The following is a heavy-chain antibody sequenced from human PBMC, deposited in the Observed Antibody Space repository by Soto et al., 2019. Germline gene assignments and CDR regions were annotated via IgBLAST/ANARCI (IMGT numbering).Heavy chain of an antibody. CDR3: ARGDMTARSPCID. V-gene: IGHV1-46*01. CDR2: INPSVGST. D-gene: IGHD6-6*01. Sequence: QVQLVQSGAEVKQPGASVMVSCRASGYTFSSYYGHWLRQAPGQGLEWLGIINPSVGSTGFAQNFQDRLTLTKDTSTNTLYMELRNLRPDDTAVYYCARGDMTARSPCIDWGQGTVVCVSS. CDR1: GYTFSSYY. J-gene: IGHJ4*02.